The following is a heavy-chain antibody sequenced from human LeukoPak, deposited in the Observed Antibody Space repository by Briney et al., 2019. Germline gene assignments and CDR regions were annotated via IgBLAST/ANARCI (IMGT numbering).Heavy chain of an antibody. Sequence: PGGSLRLSCEASGFTFSDAWMNWVRQAPGKGLEWVALIWNDASHTFYTDSVKGRFTISRDNSKNTVYLQMNSLGGEDTAVYYCAREIFGSGSYPDYWGREPWSPSPQ. D-gene: IGHD3-10*01. CDR2: IWNDASHT. V-gene: IGHV3-33*08. CDR1: GFTFSDAW. J-gene: IGHJ4*02. CDR3: AREIFGSGSYPDY.